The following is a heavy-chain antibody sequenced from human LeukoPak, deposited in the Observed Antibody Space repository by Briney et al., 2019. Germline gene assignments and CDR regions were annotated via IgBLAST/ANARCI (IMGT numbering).Heavy chain of an antibody. CDR3: AREGSYYYYASSGYYSGLFDY. CDR1: GFTFSDYA. CDR2: ISGNGGST. D-gene: IGHD3-22*01. Sequence: GGSLRLSCAASGFTFSDYAIHWVRHCPGKGLEYVSTISGNGGSTFYANSVKGRFTISRDNAKNTLYLQMNSLRAEDTAVYYCAREGSYYYYASSGYYSGLFDYWGQGTLVTVSS. V-gene: IGHV3-64*01. J-gene: IGHJ4*02.